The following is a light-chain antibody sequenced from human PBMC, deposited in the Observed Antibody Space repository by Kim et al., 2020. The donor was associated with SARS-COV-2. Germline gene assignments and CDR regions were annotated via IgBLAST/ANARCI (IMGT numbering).Light chain of an antibody. CDR1: ETISGGI. J-gene: IGKJ2*02. CDR3: HQRGT. CDR2: GAS. V-gene: IGKV3-20*01. Sequence: GHLSLATEDSATRSCRDSETISGGILDRDKKKAGQAPRLLVYGASARATANPDRFSGSGSGTDFTLTISKLEPEDFAVYYCHQRGTFGQGTKLEI.